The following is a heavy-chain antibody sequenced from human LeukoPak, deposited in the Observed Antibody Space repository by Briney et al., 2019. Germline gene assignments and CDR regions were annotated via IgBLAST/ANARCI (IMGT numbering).Heavy chain of an antibody. CDR2: IKQDRSEK. J-gene: IGHJ4*02. V-gene: IGHV3-7*01. D-gene: IGHD3-3*01. Sequence: GGSLRLSCAASGFTFSSYWMSWVRQAPGKGLEWVANIKQDRSEKYYVDSVKGRFTISRDNAKNSLYLQMNSLRAEDTAVYYCARDFGPYDFWTDYWGQGTLVTVSS. CDR3: ARDFGPYDFWTDY. CDR1: GFTFSSYW.